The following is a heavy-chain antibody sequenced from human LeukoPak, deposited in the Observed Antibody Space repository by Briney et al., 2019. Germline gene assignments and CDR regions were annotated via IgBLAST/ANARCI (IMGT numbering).Heavy chain of an antibody. CDR3: AKSSRPVTAMAFFDY. J-gene: IGHJ4*02. V-gene: IGHV3-23*01. CDR1: GFTFSSYW. Sequence: PGGSLRLSCAASGFTFSSYWMSWVRQAPGKGLEWVSGISGSGTNTNYADSVKGRFTISRDNSKNTVYLQMKSLRAEDTAVYYCAKSSRPVTAMAFFDYWGQGTLVTVSS. D-gene: IGHD5-18*01. CDR2: ISGSGTNT.